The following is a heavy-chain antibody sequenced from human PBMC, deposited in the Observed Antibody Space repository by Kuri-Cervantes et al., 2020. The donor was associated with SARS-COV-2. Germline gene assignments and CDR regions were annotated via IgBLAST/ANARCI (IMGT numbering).Heavy chain of an antibody. CDR3: ARDPSTHTSIAAPTDY. Sequence: GGSLRLSCAASGFTLSKYTMNWVRQPPGKALEWVASISGSGSYIYYADSVKGRFTIPRDNAKNSLYLQMNSLRAEDTAVYYCARDPSTHTSIAAPTDYWGQGTLVTVSS. CDR1: GFTLSKYT. V-gene: IGHV3-21*01. D-gene: IGHD6-6*01. J-gene: IGHJ4*02. CDR2: ISGSGSYI.